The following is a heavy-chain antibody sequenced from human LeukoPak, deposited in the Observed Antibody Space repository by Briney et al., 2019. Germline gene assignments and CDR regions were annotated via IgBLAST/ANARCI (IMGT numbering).Heavy chain of an antibody. V-gene: IGHV4-30-4*07. D-gene: IGHD5-24*01. CDR1: GGSISSGGYS. CDR3: AKMSTAEVCFDY. CDR2: ISYSGST. Sequence: SETLSLPCTVSGGSISSGGYSWSWIRQPPGKGLEWIGYISYSGSTYYNPSLKSRVTMSLDTSKNQFSLKLSSVTAADTAVYYCAKMSTAEVCFDYWGQGTLVTVSS. J-gene: IGHJ4*02.